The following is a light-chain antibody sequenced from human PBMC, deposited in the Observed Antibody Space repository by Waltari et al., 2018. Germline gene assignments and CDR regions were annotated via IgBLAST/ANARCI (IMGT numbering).Light chain of an antibody. Sequence: SYELTQPPSVSVSPGQTASISCSGDNLGDQYASWYQQKPGQSPVLVTYRETMRPSGIPERFSGSNSGNTATLTISATQPLDEADYFCQAGDGSTVVFGGGTKLTVL. CDR1: NLGDQY. CDR3: QAGDGSTVV. CDR2: RET. V-gene: IGLV3-1*01. J-gene: IGLJ2*01.